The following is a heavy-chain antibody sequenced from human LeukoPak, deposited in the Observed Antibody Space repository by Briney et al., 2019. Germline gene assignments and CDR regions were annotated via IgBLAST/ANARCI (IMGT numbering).Heavy chain of an antibody. CDR3: ARGTTYNWNDYYYMDV. CDR2: INPNSGGT. Sequence: ASVKVSCKASGYTFTGYYMHWVRQAAGQVLEWMGWINPNSGGTNYAQKFRGRVTMTRDTSISTAYMELSRLRSDDTAVYYCARGTTYNWNDYYYMDVWGKGTTVTISS. CDR1: GYTFTGYY. V-gene: IGHV1-2*02. D-gene: IGHD1-1*01. J-gene: IGHJ6*03.